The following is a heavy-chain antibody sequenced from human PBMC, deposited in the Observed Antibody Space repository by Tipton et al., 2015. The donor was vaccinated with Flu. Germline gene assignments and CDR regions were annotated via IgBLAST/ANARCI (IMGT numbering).Heavy chain of an antibody. CDR2: IYSGGST. V-gene: IGHV3-66*01. D-gene: IGHD2-2*01. Sequence: SLRLSCAASGFTVSSNYMSWVRQAPGKGLEWVSVIYSGGSTYYADSVKGRFTISRDNSKNTLYLQMNSLRAEDTAVYYCARDRYHVPLGTFDPWGQGTLVTVSS. CDR1: GFTVSSNY. CDR3: ARDRYHVPLGTFDP. J-gene: IGHJ5*02.